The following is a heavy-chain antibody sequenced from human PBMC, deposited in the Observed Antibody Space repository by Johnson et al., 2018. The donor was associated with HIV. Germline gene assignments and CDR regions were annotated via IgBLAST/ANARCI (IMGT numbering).Heavy chain of an antibody. CDR2: IKSKTDGGTT. V-gene: IGHV3-15*01. J-gene: IGHJ3*02. CDR3: TTNPLTYYYSNGYYYPLDAVDI. CDR1: GFTFSNAW. D-gene: IGHD3-22*01. Sequence: VQLVESGGGLVKPGGSLRLSCAASGFTFSNAWMSWVRQAPGKGLEWVGRIKSKTDGGTTDYAVPVKGRFTISRDDSKNTLYLQMNSLKTEDTAVYYCTTNPLTYYYSNGYYYPLDAVDIWGQGTMVTVSS.